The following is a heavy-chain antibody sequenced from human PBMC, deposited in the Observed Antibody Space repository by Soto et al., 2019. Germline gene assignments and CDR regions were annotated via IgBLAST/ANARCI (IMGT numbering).Heavy chain of an antibody. D-gene: IGHD4-17*01. CDR3: ARDSGDYGDYYYYGMDV. CDR1: GFPFSSYS. V-gene: IGHV3-21*01. CDR2: ISSSSSYI. J-gene: IGHJ6*02. Sequence: PWGSLRLSCAASGFPFSSYSMNWVRQASVKGLEWVSSISSSSSYIYYADSVKGRFTISRDNAKNSLYLQMNSLRAEDTAVYYCARDSGDYGDYYYYGMDVWGQGTTVTVSS.